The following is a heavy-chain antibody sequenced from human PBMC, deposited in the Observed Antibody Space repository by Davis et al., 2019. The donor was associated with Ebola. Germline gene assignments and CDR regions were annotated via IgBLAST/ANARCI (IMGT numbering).Heavy chain of an antibody. J-gene: IGHJ6*02. CDR1: GYTFTTYA. V-gene: IGHV1-3*01. CDR3: ATVLPRVFGVVTMGGMDV. CDR2: INAGNGNT. Sequence: AASVKVSCKASGYTFTTYAMHWVRQAPGQRLEWMGWINAGNGNTEYSQKFQGRVTMTRDTSTSTVYMELSSLRSEDTAVYYCATVLPRVFGVVTMGGMDVWGQGTTVTVSS. D-gene: IGHD3-3*01.